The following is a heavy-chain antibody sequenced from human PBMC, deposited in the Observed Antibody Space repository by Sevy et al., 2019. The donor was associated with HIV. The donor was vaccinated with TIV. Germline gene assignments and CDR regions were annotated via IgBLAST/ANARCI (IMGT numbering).Heavy chain of an antibody. Sequence: GESLKISCEGSGYSFTSHWIGWVRHMPGKGLEWMGIIYPDDSETRYSPSFQGRVTFSADKSISTAYLQWSSLKASDTAMYYCATSRSGYFDSSGYYIYWGQGTMVTVSS. CDR2: IYPDDSET. V-gene: IGHV5-51*01. CDR3: ATSRSGYFDSSGYYIY. J-gene: IGHJ4*02. D-gene: IGHD3-22*01. CDR1: GYSFTSHW.